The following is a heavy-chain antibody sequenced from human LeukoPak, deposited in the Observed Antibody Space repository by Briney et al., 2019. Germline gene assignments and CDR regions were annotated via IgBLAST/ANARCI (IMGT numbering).Heavy chain of an antibody. D-gene: IGHD6-19*01. J-gene: IGHJ4*02. CDR1: GFTFSSHA. Sequence: GGSLRLSCAASGFTFSSHAMHWVRQAPGQGLEYISVISGDGGSTHYTDSVKGRLTISRDNSKNTLYLQMGSLRAEDMAVYYCARELAGIFDYWGQGTLVTVSS. CDR2: ISGDGGST. CDR3: ARELAGIFDY. V-gene: IGHV3-64*02.